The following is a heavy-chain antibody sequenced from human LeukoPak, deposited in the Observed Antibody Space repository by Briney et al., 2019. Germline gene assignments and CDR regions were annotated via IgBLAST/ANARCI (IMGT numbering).Heavy chain of an antibody. J-gene: IGHJ6*03. D-gene: IGHD4-11*01. CDR3: ARMTTVTTLGHYMDV. CDR2: INWNGGST. V-gene: IGHV3-20*04. CDR1: GFTFDDYG. Sequence: PGGSLRLSCAASGFTFDDYGMSWVRQAPGKGLEWVSGINWNGGSTGYADSVKGRFTISRDNAKNSLYLQMNSLRAEDTAVYYCARMTTVTTLGHYMDVWGKGTTVTVSS.